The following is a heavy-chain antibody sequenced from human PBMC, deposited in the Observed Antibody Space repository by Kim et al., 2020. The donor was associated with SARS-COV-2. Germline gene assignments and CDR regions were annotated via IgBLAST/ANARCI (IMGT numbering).Heavy chain of an antibody. CDR3: ARGDGLDY. Sequence: GGSLRHSCAASGFTFSSFAMSWVRQAPGKGLEWVSAISASGGSTYDADSVKGRFTISRDNSKNTLYLQMNNLRAEDTALYFCARGDGLDYWGQGTLVTVS. CDR2: ISASGGST. J-gene: IGHJ4*02. V-gene: IGHV3-23*01. CDR1: GFTFSSFA.